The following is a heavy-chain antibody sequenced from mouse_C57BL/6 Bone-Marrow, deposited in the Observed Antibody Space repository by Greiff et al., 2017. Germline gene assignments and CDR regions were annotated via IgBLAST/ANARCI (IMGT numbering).Heavy chain of an antibody. Sequence: QVQLQQPGAELVKPGASVKLSCKASGYTFTSYWMHWVKQRPGQGLEWIGMIHPNSGSTNYNEKFKSKATLTVDKSSSTAYMQLSSLTSEDSAVYYCARGFTTVVARDYYAMDYWGQGTSVTVSS. V-gene: IGHV1-64*01. CDR1: GYTFTSYW. CDR3: ARGFTTVVARDYYAMDY. J-gene: IGHJ4*01. D-gene: IGHD1-1*01. CDR2: IHPNSGST.